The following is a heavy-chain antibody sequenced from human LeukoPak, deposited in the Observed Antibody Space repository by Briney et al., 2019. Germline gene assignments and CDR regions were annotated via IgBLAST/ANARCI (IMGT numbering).Heavy chain of an antibody. CDR3: ARVDVVVAATVDY. J-gene: IGHJ4*02. Sequence: PGGSLRLSCAASGFTFSSYAMHWVRQAPGKGLEWVAVISYDGSNKYYADSVKGRFTISRDNSKSTLYLQMNSLRAEDTAVYYCARVDVVVAATVDYWGQGTLVTVSS. CDR1: GFTFSSYA. D-gene: IGHD2-15*01. CDR2: ISYDGSNK. V-gene: IGHV3-30-3*01.